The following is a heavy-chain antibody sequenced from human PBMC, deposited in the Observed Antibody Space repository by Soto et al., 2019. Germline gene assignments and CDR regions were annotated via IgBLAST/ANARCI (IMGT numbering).Heavy chain of an antibody. CDR2: ISSSSSSI. D-gene: IGHD3-10*01. CDR1: GFSFSSYS. CDR3: AISYGSGTTDV. Sequence: EVQLVESGGGLVKPGGSLRLSCAASGFSFSSYSMNWVRQAPGKGLEWVSSISSSSSSIYYADSAKGRFTISRDNAKNSLYLQMNTLRVEDTAVYYCAISYGSGTTDVWGQGTTVTVSS. J-gene: IGHJ6*02. V-gene: IGHV3-21*01.